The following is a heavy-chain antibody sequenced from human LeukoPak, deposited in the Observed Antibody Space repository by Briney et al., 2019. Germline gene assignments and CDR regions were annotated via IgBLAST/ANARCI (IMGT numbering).Heavy chain of an antibody. D-gene: IGHD3-22*01. V-gene: IGHV3-23*01. CDR2: ISNGGGGT. CDR3: AKGSSGYFVDL. Sequence: GGSLRLSCAASGFIFNNYGLIWVRQAPGKGPEWVSAISNGGGGTNYADFVKGRFTISRDNSKNTLFLQMNSLRAEDTALYYCAKGSSGYFVDLWGQGTLVTVSS. CDR1: GFIFNNYG. J-gene: IGHJ5*02.